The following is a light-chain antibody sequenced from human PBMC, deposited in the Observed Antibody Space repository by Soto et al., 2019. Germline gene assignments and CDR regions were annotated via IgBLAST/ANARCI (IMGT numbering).Light chain of an antibody. CDR2: GAS. V-gene: IGKV3-20*01. Sequence: EIVLTQSPGTLSLSPGDRATLSCRASQSVGSNCLAWYQQKSGQSPRLLIYGASFRASGIPDRFSGSGSGPDFTLTIRRLEPEDFAMYFCHQYDSSPRTFGQGTKVEIK. J-gene: IGKJ1*01. CDR1: QSVGSNC. CDR3: HQYDSSPRT.